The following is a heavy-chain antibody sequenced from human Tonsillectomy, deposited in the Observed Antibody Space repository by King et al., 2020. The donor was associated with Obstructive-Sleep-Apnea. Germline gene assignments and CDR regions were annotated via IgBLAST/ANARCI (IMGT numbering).Heavy chain of an antibody. CDR1: GFTFSSYA. V-gene: IGHV3-23*04. J-gene: IGHJ4*02. CDR3: AKTDRGDYYGSGSSPFDY. D-gene: IGHD3-10*01. CDR2: ISGSGGST. Sequence: VQLVESGGGLVQPGGSLRLSYAASGFTFSSYAMSWVRQAPGKGLEWVSAISGSGGSTYYADSVKGRFTISRDNSKNTLYLQMNSLRAEDTAVYYCAKTDRGDYYGSGSSPFDYWGQGTLVTVSS.